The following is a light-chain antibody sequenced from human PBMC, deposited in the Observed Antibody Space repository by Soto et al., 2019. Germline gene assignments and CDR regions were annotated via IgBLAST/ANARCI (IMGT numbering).Light chain of an antibody. CDR2: AAS. CDR1: QSVRSSY. V-gene: IGKV3-20*01. CDR3: QHYGSSPWT. Sequence: EIVLTQSPGTLSLSPGERATLSCRASQSVRSSYLAWYQQKPGQAPRLLIYAASSRATGIPDRFSGSGSGTDFTLTISGLEPEDFAVYYCQHYGSSPWTFGQGTKVEIK. J-gene: IGKJ1*01.